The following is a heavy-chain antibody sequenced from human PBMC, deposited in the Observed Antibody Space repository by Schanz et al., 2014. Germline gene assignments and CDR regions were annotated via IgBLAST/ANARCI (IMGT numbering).Heavy chain of an antibody. Sequence: EVQLVESGGGLVQPRGSLRLSCAASGFTFRSYGMHWVRQAPGKGLEWVSGIGGSGDSTHYADSVKGRFIISRDNSKNTLYLQVNSLRAEDTAVYYCAKHVRSLTGNDYWGQGTLGTVSS. CDR1: GFTFRSYG. J-gene: IGHJ4*02. V-gene: IGHV3-23*04. CDR3: AKHVRSLTGNDY. CDR2: IGGSGDST. D-gene: IGHD3-9*01.